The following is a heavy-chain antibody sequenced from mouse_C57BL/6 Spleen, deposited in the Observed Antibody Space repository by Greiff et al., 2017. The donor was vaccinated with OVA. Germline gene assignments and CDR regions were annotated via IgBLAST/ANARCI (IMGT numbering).Heavy chain of an antibody. Sequence: EVQLQESGPGLVKPSQSLSLTCSVTGYSITSGYYWNWIRQFPGNKLEWMGYISYDGSNNYNPSLKNRISITRDTSKNQFFLKLNSVTTEDTATYYCARDGESYYGHWYFDVWGTGTTVTVSS. CDR2: ISYDGSN. V-gene: IGHV3-6*01. J-gene: IGHJ1*03. CDR3: ARDGESYYGHWYFDV. CDR1: GYSITSGYY. D-gene: IGHD2-1*01.